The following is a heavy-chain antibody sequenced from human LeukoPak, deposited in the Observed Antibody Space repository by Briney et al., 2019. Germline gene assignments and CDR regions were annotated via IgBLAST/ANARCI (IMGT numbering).Heavy chain of an antibody. D-gene: IGHD5-18*01. V-gene: IGHV5-51*01. CDR1: GYSFTSYW. CDR3: ARQMGGYSYGSTNFDY. J-gene: IGHJ4*02. Sequence: GESLKICCKGSGYSFTSYWIGWVRQLPGKGLEWMGTIYPGDSDTRYSPSFQGQVTISADKSISTAYLQWSSLKASDTAMYYCARQMGGYSYGSTNFDYWGQGTLVTVSS. CDR2: IYPGDSDT.